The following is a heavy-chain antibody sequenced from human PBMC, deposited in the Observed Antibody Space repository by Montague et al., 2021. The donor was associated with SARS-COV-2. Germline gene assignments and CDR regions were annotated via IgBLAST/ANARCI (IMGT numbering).Heavy chain of an antibody. CDR3: GRGATRTFDY. CDR2: IFYRGTT. J-gene: IGHJ4*02. D-gene: IGHD1-1*01. V-gene: IGHV4-59*01. Sequence: SETLSLTCTVSGDSMTYFYWSWIRQTPEKGLEWIGYIFYRGTTKYNPSLESRVTITVDTSKDQFYLKLNSVPAANTAVYYCGRGATRTFDYWGQGTRVTVSS. CDR1: GDSMTYFY.